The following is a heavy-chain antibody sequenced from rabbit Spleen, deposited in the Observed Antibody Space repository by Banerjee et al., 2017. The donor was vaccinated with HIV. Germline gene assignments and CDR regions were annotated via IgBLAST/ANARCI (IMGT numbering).Heavy chain of an antibody. CDR1: GFSFSSGYD. D-gene: IGHD6-1*01. J-gene: IGHJ4*01. CDR3: AGDLGVIVYRFSL. V-gene: IGHV1S45*01. CDR2: IYAGSTGTT. Sequence: QEQLEESGGDLVKPEGSLTLTCTASGFSFSSGYDMCWVRQAPGKGLEWIACIYAGSTGTTYYANWAKGRFTISKTSSTTVTLQMASLTAADTATYFCAGDLGVIVYRFSLWGPGTLVTVS.